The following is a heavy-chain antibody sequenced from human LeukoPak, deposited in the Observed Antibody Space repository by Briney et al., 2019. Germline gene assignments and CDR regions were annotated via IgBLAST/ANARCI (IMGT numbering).Heavy chain of an antibody. Sequence: ASVKVSCKASGCTFTSYDINWVRQATGQGLGWRGWMNPNSGNTGYAQKFQGRVTMTRNTSISTAYMELSSLRSEDMAVYYCARANRAAAGTGWFDPWGQGTLVTVSS. D-gene: IGHD6-13*01. CDR3: ARANRAAAGTGWFDP. CDR1: GCTFTSYD. CDR2: MNPNSGNT. V-gene: IGHV1-8*01. J-gene: IGHJ5*02.